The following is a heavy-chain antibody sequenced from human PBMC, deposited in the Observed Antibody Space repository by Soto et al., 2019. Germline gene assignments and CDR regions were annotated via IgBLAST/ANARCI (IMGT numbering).Heavy chain of an antibody. CDR1: GGTFSSYA. J-gene: IGHJ4*02. CDR3: ARGPIRITMVRGVITHFDY. D-gene: IGHD3-10*01. CDR2: IIPIFGTA. V-gene: IGHV1-69*13. Sequence: SVKVSCKASGGTFSSYAISWVRQAPGQGLEWMGGIIPIFGTANYAQKFQGRVTITADESTSTAYMELSSLRSEDTAVYYCARGPIRITMVRGVITHFDYWGQGTLVTVSS.